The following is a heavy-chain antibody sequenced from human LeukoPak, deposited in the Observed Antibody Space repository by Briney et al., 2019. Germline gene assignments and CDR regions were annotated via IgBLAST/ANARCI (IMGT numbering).Heavy chain of an antibody. Sequence: GRSLRLSCAASGFTFSSYAMHWVRQAPGKGLEWVAVISYDGSNKYYADSVKGRFTISRDNSKNTLYLQMNSLRAEDTAVYYCASEGAPRIAAAGLYGTPDYWGQGTLVTVSS. CDR2: ISYDGSNK. CDR1: GFTFSSYA. J-gene: IGHJ4*02. D-gene: IGHD6-13*01. V-gene: IGHV3-30-3*01. CDR3: ASEGAPRIAAAGLYGTPDY.